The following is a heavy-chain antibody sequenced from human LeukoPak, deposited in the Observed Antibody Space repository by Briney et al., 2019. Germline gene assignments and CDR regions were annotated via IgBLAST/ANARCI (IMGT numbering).Heavy chain of an antibody. D-gene: IGHD3-22*01. CDR2: IRSKAYGGTT. CDR1: GFTFGDYA. CDR3: TRDLAYYDSSGYYSPPLFDI. Sequence: GGSLRLSCTASGFTFGDYAMSWVRQAPGKGLEWVGFIRSKAYGGTTEYAASVKGRFTISRDDSKSIAYLQMNSLKTEDTAVYYCTRDLAYYDSSGYYSPPLFDIWGQGTMVTVSS. J-gene: IGHJ3*02. V-gene: IGHV3-49*04.